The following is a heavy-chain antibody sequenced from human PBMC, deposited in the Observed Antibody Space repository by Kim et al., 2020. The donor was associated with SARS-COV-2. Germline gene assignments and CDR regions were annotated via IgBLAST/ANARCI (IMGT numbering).Heavy chain of an antibody. Sequence: GGSLRLSCAASGFTFSSYTMNWVRQAPGTGLEWVSSISSRGSYIHYADSVKGRFTISRDSTKNSLYLQMNSLRADDTAVYYCARDRDYYDSSGHMYWGQGTLVTGSS. J-gene: IGHJ4*02. CDR2: ISSRGSYI. CDR1: GFTFSSYT. V-gene: IGHV3-21*01. D-gene: IGHD3-22*01. CDR3: ARDRDYYDSSGHMY.